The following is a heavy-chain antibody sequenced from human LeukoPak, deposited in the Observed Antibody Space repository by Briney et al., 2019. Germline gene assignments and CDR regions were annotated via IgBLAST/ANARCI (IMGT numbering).Heavy chain of an antibody. CDR2: ISAYNGNT. CDR1: GYTFTSYG. J-gene: IGHJ4*02. CDR3: ARHTVGKGVGATSFDY. V-gene: IGHV1-18*01. D-gene: IGHD1-26*01. Sequence: ASVKVSCKASGYTFTSYGISWVRQAPGQGLEWMGWISAYNGNTNYAQKLQGRVTMTTDTSTSTAYMELRSLRSDDTAVYYCARHTVGKGVGATSFDYWGQGTLVTVSS.